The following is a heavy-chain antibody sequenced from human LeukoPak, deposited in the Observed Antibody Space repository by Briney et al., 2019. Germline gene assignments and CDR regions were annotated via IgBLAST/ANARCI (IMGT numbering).Heavy chain of an antibody. Sequence: PSQTLSLTCTVSGGSISSGGYYWSWIRQHPGTGLEWLGYIYYSGSTYYNPSLKSRVTISVDTSKNQLSLKLSSVTAADTAVYYCASQRDMVGSFDYWGQGTLVTVSS. J-gene: IGHJ4*02. D-gene: IGHD5-12*01. CDR3: ASQRDMVGSFDY. V-gene: IGHV4-31*03. CDR2: IYYSGST. CDR1: GGSISSGGYY.